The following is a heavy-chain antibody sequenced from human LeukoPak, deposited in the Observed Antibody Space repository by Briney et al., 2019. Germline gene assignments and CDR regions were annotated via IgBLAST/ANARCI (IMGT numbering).Heavy chain of an antibody. CDR1: GGSFSGYY. D-gene: IGHD2-2*01. J-gene: IGHJ4*02. Sequence: SETRSLTCAVYGGSFSGYYWSWIRQPPGKGLEWIGEINHSGSTNYNPSLKSRVTISVDTSKNQFSLKLSSVTAADTAVYYCARSGWVPAAPFDYWGQGTLVTVSS. CDR3: ARSGWVPAAPFDY. V-gene: IGHV4-34*01. CDR2: INHSGST.